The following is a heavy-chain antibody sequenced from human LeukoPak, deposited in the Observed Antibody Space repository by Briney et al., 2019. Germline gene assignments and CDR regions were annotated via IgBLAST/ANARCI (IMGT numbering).Heavy chain of an antibody. CDR1: GGSISSYY. Sequence: SETLSLTCTVSGGSISSYYWSWIRQPAGKGLEWIGRIYTSGSTNYNPSLKSRVTMSVDTSKNQFSLKLSSVTAADTAVYYCARGGVVSYYYYYGMDVWGQGTTVTVSS. V-gene: IGHV4-4*07. CDR3: ARGGVVSYYYYYGMDV. CDR2: IYTSGST. J-gene: IGHJ6*02. D-gene: IGHD3-3*01.